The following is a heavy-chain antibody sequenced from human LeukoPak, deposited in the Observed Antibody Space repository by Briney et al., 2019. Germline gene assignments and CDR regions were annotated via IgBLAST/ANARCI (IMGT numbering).Heavy chain of an antibody. Sequence: GGSLRLSCAASGFTFSDYYMSWIRQAPGKGLEWVSYISSSGSTIYYADSVKGRFTISRDNAKNSLYLQMNSLRAEDTAVYYCARDGDTAMVPDYYYGMDVWGQGTTVTVSS. CDR3: ARDGDTAMVPDYYYGMDV. V-gene: IGHV3-11*01. D-gene: IGHD5-18*01. CDR1: GFTFSDYY. CDR2: ISSSGSTI. J-gene: IGHJ6*02.